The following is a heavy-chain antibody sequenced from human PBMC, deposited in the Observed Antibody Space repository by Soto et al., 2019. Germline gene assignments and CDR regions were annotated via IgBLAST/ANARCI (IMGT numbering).Heavy chain of an antibody. Sequence: QVQLVESGGGVVQPGMSLRLSCAASGFTFSSYAMHWVRQAPGKGLEWVAVISYDGSNKYYADSVKGRFTISRDNSKNTVYLQMNSLRAEDTAVYYCERAPGGHGDYWGKGTLCTVSS. V-gene: IGHV3-30-3*01. CDR3: ERAPGGHGDY. CDR2: ISYDGSNK. D-gene: IGHD2-8*02. J-gene: IGHJ4*02. CDR1: GFTFSSYA.